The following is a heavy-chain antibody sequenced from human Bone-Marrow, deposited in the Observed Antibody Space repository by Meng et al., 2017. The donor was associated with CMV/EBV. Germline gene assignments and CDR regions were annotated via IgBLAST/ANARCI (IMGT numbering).Heavy chain of an antibody. V-gene: IGHV1-69*10. D-gene: IGHD3-22*01. J-gene: IGHJ4*01. CDR3: VREGRDREFAD. CDR1: GGTFSSYA. Sequence: SVKVSCKASGGTFSSYAMSWVRQAPGQGLEWMGGIIPILGIANYAQKFQGRVTITAGKSTSTAYMELSSLRPEDTAVYYCVREGRDREFADWGQGPLVTCSS. CDR2: IIPILGIA.